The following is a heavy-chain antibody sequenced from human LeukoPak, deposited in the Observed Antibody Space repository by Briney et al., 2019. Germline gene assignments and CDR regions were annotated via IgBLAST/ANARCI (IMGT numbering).Heavy chain of an antibody. CDR2: ISSSGSTI. CDR3: ARLGRLYYYYYGMDV. CDR1: GFTSSSYE. V-gene: IGHV3-48*03. Sequence: GGSLRLSCAASGFTSSSYEMNWVRQAPGKGLEWVSYISSSGSTIYYADSVKGRFTISRDNAKNSLYLQMNSLRAEDTAVYYCARLGRLYYYYYGMDVWGQGTTVTVSS. J-gene: IGHJ6*02. D-gene: IGHD3-16*01.